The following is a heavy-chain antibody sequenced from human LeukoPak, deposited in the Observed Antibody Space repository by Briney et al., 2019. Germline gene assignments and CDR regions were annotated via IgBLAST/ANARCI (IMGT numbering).Heavy chain of an antibody. CDR2: MNPNSGNT. D-gene: IGHD3-9*01. CDR1: GYTFTSYD. V-gene: IGHV1-8*03. Sequence: ASVKVSCKASGYTFTSYDINWVRQATGQGLEWMGWMNPNSGNTGYAQKFQGRVTITRNTSISTAYMELSSLRSEDTAVYYCARGGTLLRYFDWHNWGQGTLVTVSS. CDR3: ARGGTLLRYFDWHN. J-gene: IGHJ4*02.